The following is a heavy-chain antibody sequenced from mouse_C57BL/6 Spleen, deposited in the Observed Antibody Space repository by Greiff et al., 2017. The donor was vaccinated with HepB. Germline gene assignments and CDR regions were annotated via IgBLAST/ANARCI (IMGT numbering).Heavy chain of an antibody. CDR1: GYTFTSYW. D-gene: IGHD1-1*01. CDR2: IHPNSGST. Sequence: QVHVKQPGAELVKPGASVKLSCKASGYTFTSYWMHWVKQRPGQGLEWIGMIHPNSGSTNYNEKFKSKATLTVDKSSSTAYMQLSSLTSEDSAVYYCARLRSFDYWGQGTTLTVSS. J-gene: IGHJ2*01. CDR3: ARLRSFDY. V-gene: IGHV1-64*01.